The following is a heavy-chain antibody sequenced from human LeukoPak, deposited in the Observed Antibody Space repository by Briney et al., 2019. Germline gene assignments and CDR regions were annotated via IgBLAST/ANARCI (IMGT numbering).Heavy chain of an antibody. CDR1: GFTFSSYA. J-gene: IGHJ4*02. D-gene: IGHD3-3*01. CDR3: ARDLEGNLMAFDY. V-gene: IGHV3-30-3*01. CDR2: ISYDGSNK. Sequence: GRSLRLSCAASGFTFSSYAMHWVRQAPGKGLEWVAVISYDGSNKYYADSVKGRFTISRDNSKNTLYLQMNSLRAEDTAVYYCARDLEGNLMAFDYWGQGTLVTVSS.